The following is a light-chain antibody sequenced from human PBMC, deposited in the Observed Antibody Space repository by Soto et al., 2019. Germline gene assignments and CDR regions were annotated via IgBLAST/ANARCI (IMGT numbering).Light chain of an antibody. Sequence: SYELTQPPSVSVAPGQTATVNCGENNIGMKSVHWYQQKPAQAPVMVVYDDDDRPSGIPERFSGSNSGNTATLTISRVEAGDEADYYCQVWDRSNDQVVFGGGTKLTVL. CDR3: QVWDRSNDQVV. CDR2: DDD. V-gene: IGLV3-21*02. CDR1: NIGMKS. J-gene: IGLJ3*02.